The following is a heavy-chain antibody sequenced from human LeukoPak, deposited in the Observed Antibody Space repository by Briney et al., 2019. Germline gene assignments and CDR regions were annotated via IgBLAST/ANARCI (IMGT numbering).Heavy chain of an antibody. CDR1: GFTFSSYW. Sequence: GVSLRLSCAASGFTFSSYWMHWFRQAPGKGLVWVSRFKSDGSSTRYADSVKGRFTISRDNAKNTLYLQMNSLRAEDTAVYYCARDKGTSMVPEFDYWGQGTQVTVSS. D-gene: IGHD5-18*01. V-gene: IGHV3-74*01. J-gene: IGHJ4*02. CDR2: FKSDGSST. CDR3: ARDKGTSMVPEFDY.